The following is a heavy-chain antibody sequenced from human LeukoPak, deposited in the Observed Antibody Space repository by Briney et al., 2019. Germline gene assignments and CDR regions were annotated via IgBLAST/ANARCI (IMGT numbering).Heavy chain of an antibody. V-gene: IGHV4-59*12. D-gene: IGHD6-19*01. CDR3: ARDLGMAGIAPVDY. CDR2: IYYGGST. Sequence: ASETLSLTCTVSGGSISSYYWSWIRQPPGKGLEWTGYIYYGGSTNYNPSLKSRVTISVDTSKNQFSLKVTSVTAADTAVYYCARDLGMAGIAPVDYWGQGTLVTVS. J-gene: IGHJ4*02. CDR1: GGSISSYY.